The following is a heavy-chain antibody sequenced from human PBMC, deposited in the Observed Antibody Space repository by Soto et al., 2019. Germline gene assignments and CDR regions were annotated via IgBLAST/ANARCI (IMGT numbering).Heavy chain of an antibody. V-gene: IGHV1-18*01. Sequence: ASVKVSCEASGDTFTSSGICWVRHAPGQGLEWMGWISAYNGNTNYAQKLQGRVTMTTDTSTSTAYMELRSLRSDDTAVYYCAIYLERYCSGGSCYSFGYWGQGTLVTVSS. D-gene: IGHD2-15*01. CDR3: AIYLERYCSGGSCYSFGY. CDR2: ISAYNGNT. J-gene: IGHJ4*02. CDR1: GDTFTSSG.